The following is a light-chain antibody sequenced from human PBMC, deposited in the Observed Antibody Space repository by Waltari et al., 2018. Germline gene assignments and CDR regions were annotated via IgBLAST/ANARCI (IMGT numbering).Light chain of an antibody. J-gene: IGLJ2*01. Sequence: QSVLTQTPSVSEAPRTRVTISCSGSRSNIGNNAVNWYQQVPGKAPKLLVFADDLLPSGVSDRFSGSKSGTSASLAISGLRSEDEGVYFCAAWDDSLKGVLFGGGTKLTVL. CDR1: RSNIGNNA. CDR2: ADD. V-gene: IGLV1-36*01. CDR3: AAWDDSLKGVL.